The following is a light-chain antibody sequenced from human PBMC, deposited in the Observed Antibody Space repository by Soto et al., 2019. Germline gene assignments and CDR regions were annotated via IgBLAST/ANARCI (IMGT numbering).Light chain of an antibody. CDR2: FTS. Sequence: EIVMTQSPATLSVSPGERATLSCRASQSLNNHLAWYQQKPGQAPRLLIYFTSTRATGIPARFSGSGSGTEFTLTISSLQSEDFAVYYCQQYNTWPLTVGGGTKVETK. J-gene: IGKJ4*01. CDR3: QQYNTWPLT. CDR1: QSLNNH. V-gene: IGKV3-15*01.